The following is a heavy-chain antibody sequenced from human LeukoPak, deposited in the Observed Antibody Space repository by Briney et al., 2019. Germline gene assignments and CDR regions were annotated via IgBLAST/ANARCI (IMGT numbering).Heavy chain of an antibody. J-gene: IGHJ3*02. Sequence: SVKVSCKVSGGTLINYAINWVRQAPGQGLEWMGRIIPIFYRTNYAQKFQGRLTITTDESTRTAYMELSSMRSEDTAEYYCARDIPGSSGYFNDAFDIWGQGTMVTVSS. CDR2: IIPIFYRT. CDR1: GGTLINYA. V-gene: IGHV1-69*05. D-gene: IGHD3-22*01. CDR3: ARDIPGSSGYFNDAFDI.